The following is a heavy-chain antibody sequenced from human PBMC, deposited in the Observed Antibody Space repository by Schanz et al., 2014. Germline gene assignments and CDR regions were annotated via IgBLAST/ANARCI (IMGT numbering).Heavy chain of an antibody. J-gene: IGHJ4*02. V-gene: IGHV4-28*01. Sequence: QLQLQESGPRLVKSSETLSLICTVSGGSVSRSNWWGWIRQPPGKGLEFIGYIYYSGNTYYNPSLKSRVTMSLATSKNQFSLKLTSVTAVDTAVYYCAGMATVTYFDFWGQGALVTVSS. CDR1: GGSVSRSNW. CDR2: IYYSGNT. D-gene: IGHD4-17*01. CDR3: AGMATVTYFDF.